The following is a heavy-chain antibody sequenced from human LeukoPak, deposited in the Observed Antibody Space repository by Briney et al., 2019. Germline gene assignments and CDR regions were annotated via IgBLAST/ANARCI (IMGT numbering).Heavy chain of an antibody. J-gene: IGHJ4*02. Sequence: GGSLRLSCAASGFTFSSMNWVRQAPVKGLEWVSSISSSSSYIYYADSVKGRFTISRDNAKNSLYLQMNSLRAEDTAVYYCARADYVWGSYRLFDYWGQGTLVTVSS. CDR3: ARADYVWGSYRLFDY. V-gene: IGHV3-21*01. CDR1: GFTFSS. CDR2: ISSSSSYI. D-gene: IGHD3-16*02.